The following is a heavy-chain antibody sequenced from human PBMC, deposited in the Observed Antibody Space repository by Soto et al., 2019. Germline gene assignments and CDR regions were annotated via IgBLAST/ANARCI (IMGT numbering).Heavy chain of an antibody. CDR3: ARAPTYYDILTGYYITWFDP. J-gene: IGHJ5*02. CDR2: IIPIFGTA. D-gene: IGHD3-9*01. Sequence: ASVKVSCKASGGTFSSYAISWVRQAPGQGLEWMGRIIPIFGTANYAQKFQGRVTITADESTSTAYMELSSLRSEDTVVYYCARAPTYYDILTGYYITWFDPWGQGTLVTVSS. V-gene: IGHV1-69*13. CDR1: GGTFSSYA.